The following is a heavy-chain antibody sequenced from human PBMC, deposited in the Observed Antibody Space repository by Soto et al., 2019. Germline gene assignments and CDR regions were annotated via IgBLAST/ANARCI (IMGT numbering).Heavy chain of an antibody. Sequence: QVQLVQSGAEVKKPGASVKVSCKVSGYTLTELSMHWVRQAPGKGLEWMGGFDPEDGETRYAQKFQSRVTMTEDTSPDTAYMELSSLRSEDTAVYYCATHIPLYSSDWSPLSPTVWGQGTLVTVST. CDR3: ATHIPLYSSDWSPLSPTV. D-gene: IGHD6-13*01. J-gene: IGHJ4*02. CDR1: GYTLTELS. V-gene: IGHV1-24*01. CDR2: FDPEDGET.